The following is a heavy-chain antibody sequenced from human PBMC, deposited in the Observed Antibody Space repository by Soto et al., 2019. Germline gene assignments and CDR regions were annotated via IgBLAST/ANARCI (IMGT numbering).Heavy chain of an antibody. Sequence: GGSLRLSCAASGFTFSSYAMSWVRQAPGKGLEWVSAISGSGGSTYYADSVKGRFTISRDNSENTLYLQMNSLRAEDTAVYYCAKLGQAYCGGDCYFDYWGQGTLVTVSS. CDR1: GFTFSSYA. CDR3: AKLGQAYCGGDCYFDY. V-gene: IGHV3-23*01. CDR2: ISGSGGST. J-gene: IGHJ4*02. D-gene: IGHD2-21*02.